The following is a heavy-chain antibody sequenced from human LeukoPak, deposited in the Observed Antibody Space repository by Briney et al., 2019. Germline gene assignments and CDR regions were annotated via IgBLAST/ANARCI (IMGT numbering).Heavy chain of an antibody. Sequence: SETLSLTCTVSGGSISSSSYYWGWIRQPPGKGLERIGSIYYSGSTYYNPSLKSRVTISVDTSKNQFSLKLSSVTAADTAVYYCARGTGRTGAFDIWGQGTMVTVSS. CDR3: ARGTGRTGAFDI. D-gene: IGHD1/OR15-1a*01. CDR1: GGSISSSSYY. J-gene: IGHJ3*02. CDR2: IYYSGST. V-gene: IGHV4-39*07.